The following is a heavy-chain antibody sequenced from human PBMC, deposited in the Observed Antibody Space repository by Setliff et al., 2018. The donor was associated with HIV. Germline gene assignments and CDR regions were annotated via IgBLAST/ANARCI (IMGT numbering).Heavy chain of an antibody. D-gene: IGHD3-22*01. CDR3: ARSDLDNGSGYFDYYSYYMDV. CDR1: GESISSGAYF. J-gene: IGHJ6*03. Sequence: SETLSLTCTVSGESISSGAYFWIWIRQHPGKGLEWIGEINHSGSTNYNPSLKSRVTISVDTSKNQFSLKLRSVTAADTAIYYCARSDLDNGSGYFDYYSYYMDVWGRGTTVTVSS. CDR2: INHSGST. V-gene: IGHV4-39*01.